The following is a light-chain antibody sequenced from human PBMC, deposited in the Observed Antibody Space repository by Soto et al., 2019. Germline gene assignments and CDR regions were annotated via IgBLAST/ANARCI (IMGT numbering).Light chain of an antibody. J-gene: IGLJ1*01. CDR1: SSNIASNT. CDR2: CND. Sequence: QSVLTQSPSTSGTPGQWVTISCSGSSSNIASNTVNWYQQLPGTAPKLLIYCNDQRPSGVPDRFSGSKSGTSASLAISGLQSEDEADYYCAAWDDSLDGYVFGTGTKVTVL. V-gene: IGLV1-44*01. CDR3: AAWDDSLDGYV.